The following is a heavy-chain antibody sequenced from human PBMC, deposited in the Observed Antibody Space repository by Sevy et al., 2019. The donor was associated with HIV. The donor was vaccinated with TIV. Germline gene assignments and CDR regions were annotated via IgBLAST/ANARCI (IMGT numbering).Heavy chain of an antibody. Sequence: SETLSLTCAVSGGSISSVNWWHWVRQPPGKGLEWIGEIYHSGYTNYNQSLKSRVTISVDNSKNQFSLNLNSVTAADTAVYYCARGGDTPRGFDPWGQGSLVTVSS. D-gene: IGHD3-16*01. CDR1: GGSISSVNW. CDR3: ARGGDTPRGFDP. J-gene: IGHJ5*02. V-gene: IGHV4-4*02. CDR2: IYHSGYT.